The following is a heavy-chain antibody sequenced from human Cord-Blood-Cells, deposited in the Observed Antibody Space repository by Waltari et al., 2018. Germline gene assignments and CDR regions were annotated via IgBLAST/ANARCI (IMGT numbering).Heavy chain of an antibody. V-gene: IGHV4-34*01. J-gene: IGHJ6*03. CDR2: INHSGNT. CDR3: AIGHPYSSSWYYYYYMDV. CDR1: GGSFSGYY. D-gene: IGHD6-13*01. Sequence: QVQLQQWGAGLLKPSETLSLTCAVYGGSFSGYYWSWIRQPPGKGLEWIGEINHSGNTTYNPPLTSRVTISIDTSKSHFSLKLSAVTAADTAVYYCAIGHPYSSSWYYYYYMDVWGKGTTVTVSS.